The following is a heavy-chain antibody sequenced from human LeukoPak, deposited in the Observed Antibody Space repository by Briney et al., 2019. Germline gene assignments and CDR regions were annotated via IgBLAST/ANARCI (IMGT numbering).Heavy chain of an antibody. V-gene: IGHV1-69*13. D-gene: IGHD3-22*01. CDR1: GYTFTSYY. CDR2: IIPIFGTA. J-gene: IGHJ5*02. CDR3: ARGFTYYYDSSGQGGFDP. Sequence: ASVKVSCKASGYTFTSYYMHWVRQAPGQGLEWMGGIIPIFGTANYAQKFQGRVTITADESTSTAYMELSSLRSEDTAVYYCARGFTYYYDSSGQGGFDPWGQGTLVTVSS.